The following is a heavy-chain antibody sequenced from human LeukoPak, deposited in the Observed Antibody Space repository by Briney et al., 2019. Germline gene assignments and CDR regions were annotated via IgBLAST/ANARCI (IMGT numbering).Heavy chain of an antibody. CDR2: ISGDGLRT. CDR3: ARSTYHDY. D-gene: IGHD2/OR15-2a*01. CDR1: GFIFNTYT. V-gene: IGHV3-64*01. J-gene: IGHJ4*02. Sequence: PGGSLRLSCAASGFIFNTYTMHWVRQAPGKGLEYVSTISGDGLRTYYANSVKGRFTVSRDNSKKTLYLQMGSLRTEDMAMYYCARSTYHDYWGQGTLVTVSS.